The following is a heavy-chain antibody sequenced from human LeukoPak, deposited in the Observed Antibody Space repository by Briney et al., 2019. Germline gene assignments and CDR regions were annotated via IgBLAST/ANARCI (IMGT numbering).Heavy chain of an antibody. D-gene: IGHD5/OR15-5a*01. CDR3: ARVYELREEDYYYYYMDF. Sequence: GGSLRLSCAASGFTSDDYGMNWVRQAPGKGLEWVSDINWNGGSTGYADSVKGRFTISRDNAKNSLYLQMYSLRAEDTGLYYCARVYELREEDYYYYYMDFCGKGTTLTFSS. CDR1: GFTSDDYG. V-gene: IGHV3-20*04. J-gene: IGHJ6*03. CDR2: INWNGGST.